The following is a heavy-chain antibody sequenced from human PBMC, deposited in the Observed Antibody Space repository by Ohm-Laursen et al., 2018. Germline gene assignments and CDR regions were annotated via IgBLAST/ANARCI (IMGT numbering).Heavy chain of an antibody. J-gene: IGHJ4*02. CDR2: ISWNSGNI. CDR1: GFNFDDYA. CDR3: ARITVGAIFGRVEPDY. V-gene: IGHV3-9*01. D-gene: IGHD1-26*01. Sequence: SLRLSCSASGFNFDDYAMHWVRQAPGKGLEWVSGISWNSGNIGYADSVKGRFTISRDNSKNTLYLQMNSLRAEDTAVYYCARITVGAIFGRVEPDYWGQGTLVTVSS.